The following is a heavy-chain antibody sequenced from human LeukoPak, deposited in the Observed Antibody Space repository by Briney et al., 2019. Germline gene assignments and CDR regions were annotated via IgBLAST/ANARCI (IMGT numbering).Heavy chain of an antibody. CDR3: ARLGYYGSGSYGVYYFDY. J-gene: IGHJ4*02. V-gene: IGHV5-51*01. CDR1: GYSFTSYW. Sequence: GESLKISCKGSGYSFTSYWIGWVRQMPGKGLEWMGIIYPRDSDTRYSPSFQGQVTISPDKSISTAYLQWSSLKASDTAMYYCARLGYYGSGSYGVYYFDYWGQGTLVTVSS. D-gene: IGHD3-10*01. CDR2: IYPRDSDT.